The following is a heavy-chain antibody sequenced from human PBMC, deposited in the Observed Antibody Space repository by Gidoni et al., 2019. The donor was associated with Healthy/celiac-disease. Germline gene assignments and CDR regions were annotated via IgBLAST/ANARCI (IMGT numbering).Heavy chain of an antibody. CDR2: ISGSGGST. V-gene: IGHV3-23*01. CDR3: AKGGQLQYDY. D-gene: IGHD4-4*01. J-gene: IGHJ4*02. CDR1: GFTFSSYA. Sequence: EVQLLESGGGLVQPGGSLRLFGAASGFTFSSYAMSWVRQAPGKGLEWVSAISGSGGSTYYADSVKGRFTISRDNSKNTLYLQMYSLRAEDTAVYYCAKGGQLQYDYWGQGTLVTVSS.